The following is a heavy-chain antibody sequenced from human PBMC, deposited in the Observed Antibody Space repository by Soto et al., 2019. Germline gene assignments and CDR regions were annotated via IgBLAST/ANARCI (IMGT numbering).Heavy chain of an antibody. V-gene: IGHV3-30-3*01. CDR2: ISYDENKE. Sequence: GGSLRLSCAASGFTFSSYAMNWVRQAPGKGLEWVAVISYDENKEYYVDSVKGRFTISRDNSKNKLYLQMNSLRGEDTAVYYCARDRKRFGELNFDYWGQGTLVTVSS. CDR1: GFTFSSYA. J-gene: IGHJ4*02. CDR3: ARDRKRFGELNFDY. D-gene: IGHD3-10*01.